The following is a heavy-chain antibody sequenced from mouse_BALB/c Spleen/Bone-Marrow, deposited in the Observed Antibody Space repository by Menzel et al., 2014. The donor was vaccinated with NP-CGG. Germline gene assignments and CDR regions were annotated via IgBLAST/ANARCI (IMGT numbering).Heavy chain of an antibody. CDR2: ILPGSGST. J-gene: IGHJ2*01. Sequence: VQLQQSGVELMKPGASVKISCKATGYTFSSYWIEWVKQRPGHGLEWIGEILPGSGSTNYNEKFKGKATFTADTSSNTSYMQLSSLTSEDSAVYYCARSTGTWDYWGQGTTLTVSS. D-gene: IGHD4-1*02. CDR3: ARSTGTWDY. CDR1: GYTFSSYW. V-gene: IGHV1-9*01.